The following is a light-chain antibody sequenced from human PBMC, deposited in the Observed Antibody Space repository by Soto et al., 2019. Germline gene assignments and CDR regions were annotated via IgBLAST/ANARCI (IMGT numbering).Light chain of an antibody. CDR1: QNIKNNF. Sequence: IVLTQSPGTLSLSPGEGATLSCRASQNIKNNFLAWYQQRPGQAPRLLIHAASSRATGTPDRFTGSASGTDFPLIISRLAPDDFALYYSQQHGTSLTFGGGTRVEIK. CDR3: QQHGTSLT. V-gene: IGKV3-20*01. CDR2: AAS. J-gene: IGKJ4*01.